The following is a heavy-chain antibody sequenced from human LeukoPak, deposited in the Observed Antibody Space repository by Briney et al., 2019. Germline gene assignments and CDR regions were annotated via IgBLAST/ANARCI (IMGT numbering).Heavy chain of an antibody. D-gene: IGHD1-26*01. CDR3: ARGIDSASPPLGTFEI. J-gene: IGHJ3*02. V-gene: IGHV1-18*04. Sequence: ASVKVSCKASGYTFTSYGITWVRQAPGQGLEWVGWISAYNGNTNYEQKLQGGVTMTRDTSTSTVYMELRSLRSDDTAVYYCARGIDSASPPLGTFEIWGQGAMVTVSS. CDR2: ISAYNGNT. CDR1: GYTFTSYG.